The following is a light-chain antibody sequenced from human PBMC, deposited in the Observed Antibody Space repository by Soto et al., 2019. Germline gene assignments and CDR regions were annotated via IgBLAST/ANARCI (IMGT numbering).Light chain of an antibody. V-gene: IGKV3-20*01. CDR1: QTVSSSF. CDR2: DAS. Sequence: EIVLTQSPGTLSLSPGERATLSCRTSQTVSSSFLAWYQQTPGQAPRLLIYDASIRATDIPDRFTGSGSGTDFTLTISRLEPEDFAVYYCHQYGYLGTFGQGTEVDIK. J-gene: IGKJ1*01. CDR3: HQYGYLGT.